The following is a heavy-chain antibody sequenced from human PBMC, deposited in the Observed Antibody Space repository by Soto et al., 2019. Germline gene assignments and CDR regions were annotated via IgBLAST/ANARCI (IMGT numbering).Heavy chain of an antibody. J-gene: IGHJ4*02. V-gene: IGHV3-23*01. CDR2: FTGGHGKT. CDR1: GFSIPDYG. CDR3: TRWNGFGDS. D-gene: IGHD1-1*01. Sequence: EVQLLESGGGSVQPGGSLKLSCGVSGFSIPDYGVTWVRQPPGKGLEWVSGFTGGHGKTFYADSVKGRFTLSREDSRNTVYLQMDSRRVEDTGVYYCTRWNGFGDSWGQGTLVTVAS.